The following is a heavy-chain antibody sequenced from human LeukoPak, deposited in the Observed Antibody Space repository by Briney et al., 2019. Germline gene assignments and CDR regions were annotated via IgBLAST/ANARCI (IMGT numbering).Heavy chain of an antibody. CDR2: ISHDGSNK. Sequence: GRSLRLSCAASGFTFSSYGMHWVRQAPGKGLEWVAVISHDGSNKYYADSVKGRFTISRDNSKNTLYLQMNSLRAEDTAVYYCAKTSSGSGSYAFDIWGQGTMVTVSS. CDR3: AKTSSGSGSYAFDI. CDR1: GFTFSSYG. V-gene: IGHV3-30*18. J-gene: IGHJ3*02. D-gene: IGHD3-10*01.